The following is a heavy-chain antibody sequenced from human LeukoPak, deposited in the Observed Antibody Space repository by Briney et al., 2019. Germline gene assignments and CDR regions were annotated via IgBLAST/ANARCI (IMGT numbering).Heavy chain of an antibody. D-gene: IGHD4-23*01. CDR1: GGSISSSSYY. J-gene: IGHJ6*03. CDR2: IYYSGST. V-gene: IGHV4-39*07. CDR3: ARETGGNPFYYYYYYMDV. Sequence: PSETLSLTCTVSGGSISSSSYYWGWIRQPPGKGLEWIGSIYYSGSTYYNPSLKSRVTISVDTSKNQFSLKLSSVTAADTAVYYCARETGGNPFYYYYYYMDVWGKGTTVTVSS.